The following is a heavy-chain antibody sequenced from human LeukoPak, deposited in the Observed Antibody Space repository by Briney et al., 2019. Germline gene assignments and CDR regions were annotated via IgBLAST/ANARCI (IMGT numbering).Heavy chain of an antibody. D-gene: IGHD6-13*01. CDR3: ATKTPSSSWYEAWFDP. CDR1: GFTFSDYY. V-gene: IGHV3-11*01. Sequence: GGSLRLSCAASGFTFSDYYMSWIRQAPGKGLEWVSYISSSGSTIYYADSVKGRFTISRGNTKNSLYLQMNSLRAEDTAVYYCATKTPSSSWYEAWFDPWGQGTLVTVSS. J-gene: IGHJ5*02. CDR2: ISSSGSTI.